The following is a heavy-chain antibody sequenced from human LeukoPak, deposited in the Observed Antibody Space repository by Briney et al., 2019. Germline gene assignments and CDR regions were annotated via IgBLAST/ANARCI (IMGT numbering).Heavy chain of an antibody. D-gene: IGHD2-15*01. CDR3: AREDDCIGGSCYFLDAFDI. V-gene: IGHV1-2*06. Sequence: ASVKVSCKASGYTFTGYYMHWVRQAPGQGLEWMGRINPNSGGTNYAQKFQGRVTMTRDTSISTAYMELSRLRSDDTAVYYCAREDDCIGGSCYFLDAFDIWGQGTMVTVSS. CDR2: INPNSGGT. CDR1: GYTFTGYY. J-gene: IGHJ3*02.